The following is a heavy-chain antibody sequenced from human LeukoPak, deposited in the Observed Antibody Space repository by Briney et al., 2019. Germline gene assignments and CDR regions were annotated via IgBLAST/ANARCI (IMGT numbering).Heavy chain of an antibody. V-gene: IGHV3-74*01. Sequence: GGSLRLSCAASGFTFSSYWMHWVRQVPGKGLVWVSQINTDGSNTNYADSVKGRFTISRDNAKNTLYLQMNSLRAEDTAVYYCARVVEVHNAFDIWGQGTMVTVSS. CDR1: GFTFSSYW. D-gene: IGHD3-10*01. J-gene: IGHJ3*02. CDR3: ARVVEVHNAFDI. CDR2: INTDGSNT.